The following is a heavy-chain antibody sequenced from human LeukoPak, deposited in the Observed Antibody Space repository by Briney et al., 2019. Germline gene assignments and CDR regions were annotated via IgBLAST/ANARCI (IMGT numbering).Heavy chain of an antibody. D-gene: IGHD2-15*01. CDR2: LSGSGVGT. CDR3: AKDLVRNSVHIVVVVAARASSDY. Sequence: GGSLRLSCAASGFTFSNYAMSWVRQAPGKGLEWVSALSGSGVGTYYADSVKGRFTISRDNSKNTLYLQMNSLRAEDTAVYYCAKDLVRNSVHIVVVVAARASSDYWGQGTLVTVSS. J-gene: IGHJ4*02. CDR1: GFTFSNYA. V-gene: IGHV3-23*01.